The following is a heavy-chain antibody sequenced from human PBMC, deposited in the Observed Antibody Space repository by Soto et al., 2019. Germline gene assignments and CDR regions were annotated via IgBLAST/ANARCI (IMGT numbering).Heavy chain of an antibody. CDR2: ISHDGSDK. CDR1: GFTFNSYA. J-gene: IGHJ4*02. Sequence: QVHLVESGGGVVQPGTSLRLSCAASGFTFNSYAIHWVRQAPGKGLERVAVISHDGSDKYYGDSVKGRFTISRDNSKNTLYMQMNSLRAEDTALYYCARVSRALRILTPDFDYWGQGTLVTVSS. D-gene: IGHD3-3*01. CDR3: ARVSRALRILTPDFDY. V-gene: IGHV3-30-3*01.